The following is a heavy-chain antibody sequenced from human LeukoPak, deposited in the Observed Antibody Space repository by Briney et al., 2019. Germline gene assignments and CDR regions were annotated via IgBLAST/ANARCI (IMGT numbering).Heavy chain of an antibody. D-gene: IGHD3-22*01. V-gene: IGHV3-53*01. CDR3: ATYYYDSSGYFDAFDI. Sequence: PGGSLRLSCAASGFTVSSNYMSWVRQAPGKGLEWVSVIYSGGSTYYADSVKGRFTISRDNSKNTLYLQMNSLRAEDTAVYYCATYYYDSSGYFDAFDIWGQGTMVTVSS. J-gene: IGHJ3*02. CDR2: IYSGGST. CDR1: GFTVSSNY.